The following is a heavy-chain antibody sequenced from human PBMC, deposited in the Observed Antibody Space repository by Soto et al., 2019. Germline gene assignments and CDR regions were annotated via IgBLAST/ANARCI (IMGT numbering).Heavy chain of an antibody. CDR1: GYTFTGYY. CDR2: INPNSGGT. Sequence: QVQLVQSGAEVKKPGASVKVSCKASGYTFTGYYMHWVRQAPGQGLEWMGWINPNSGGTNYAQKFQGRVTMTRDTSISTAYMELRRLRSDDTAVYYWARASGYSSGPSSDYWGQGTLVTVSS. CDR3: ARASGYSSGPSSDY. V-gene: IGHV1-2*02. J-gene: IGHJ4*02. D-gene: IGHD6-19*01.